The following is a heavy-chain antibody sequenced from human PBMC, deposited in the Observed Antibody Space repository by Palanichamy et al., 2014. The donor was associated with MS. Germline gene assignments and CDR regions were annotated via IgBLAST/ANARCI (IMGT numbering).Heavy chain of an antibody. CDR3: ARVGSGWYLDPFPRWERPSQTTTE. J-gene: IGHJ4*02. V-gene: IGHV4-34*01. CDR1: GGSFSGYY. CDR2: INHRGST. Sequence: QVQLQQWGAGLLKPSETLSLTCAVYGGSFSGYYWSWIRQPPGKGLEWIGEINHRGSTNYNPSLKSRVTISVDTSKNQFSLKLSSVTAADTAVYYCARVGSGWYLDPFPRWERPSQTTTEWGQGTLVTVSS. D-gene: IGHD6-19*01.